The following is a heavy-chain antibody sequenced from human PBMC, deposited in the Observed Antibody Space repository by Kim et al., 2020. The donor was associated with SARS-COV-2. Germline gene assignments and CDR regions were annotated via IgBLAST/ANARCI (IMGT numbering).Heavy chain of an antibody. J-gene: IGHJ6*02. Sequence: GRFTISRDNAKNSLYLQMNSLRAEDTAVYYCARDPRAGITYYYYYYGMDVWGQGTTVTVSS. D-gene: IGHD1-20*01. CDR3: ARDPRAGITYYYYYYGMDV. V-gene: IGHV3-11*06.